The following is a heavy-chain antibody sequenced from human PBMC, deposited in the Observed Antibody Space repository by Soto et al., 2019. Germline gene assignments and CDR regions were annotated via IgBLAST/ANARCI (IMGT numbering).Heavy chain of an antibody. D-gene: IGHD2-21*02. Sequence: ASVKVSCKVSGYTLTELSFHWVRQPPGKALEWMGGCDPEDGETIDAQNFQGRVTMTEDTSTDTAYMELSSLRSEDTAVYYCATGIVVVTARTFDYWGQGTLVTVSS. J-gene: IGHJ4*02. V-gene: IGHV1-24*01. CDR1: GYTLTELS. CDR3: ATGIVVVTARTFDY. CDR2: CDPEDGET.